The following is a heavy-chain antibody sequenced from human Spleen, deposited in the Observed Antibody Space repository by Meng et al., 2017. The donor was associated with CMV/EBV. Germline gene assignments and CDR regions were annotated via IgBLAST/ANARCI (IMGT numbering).Heavy chain of an antibody. Sequence: GESLKISCATSRFTVSSSYMHWVRQAPGKGLEWVSLIYTDGSTSYADFVRGRFTISRDTSKNTLYLQMNSLRAEDTAMYYCARDLPSSWYRNGMDVWGQGTTVTVSS. CDR2: IYTDGST. CDR1: RFTVSSSY. D-gene: IGHD6-13*01. CDR3: ARDLPSSWYRNGMDV. V-gene: IGHV3-66*02. J-gene: IGHJ6*02.